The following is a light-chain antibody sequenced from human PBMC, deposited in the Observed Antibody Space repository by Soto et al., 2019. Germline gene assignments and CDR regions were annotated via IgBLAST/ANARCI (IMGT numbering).Light chain of an antibody. CDR2: DNR. CDR3: QSYDSSVSVV. J-gene: IGLJ2*01. V-gene: IGLV1-40*01. Sequence: QSVLTQPPSVSGAPGQGVTISCTGSGSTFGAGYDVHWYQQLPGTAPKLLIYDNRNRPSGVPDRFSGSKSGTSASLAISGLQAEDEADYYCQSYDSSVSVVFGGGTKLTVL. CDR1: GSTFGAGYD.